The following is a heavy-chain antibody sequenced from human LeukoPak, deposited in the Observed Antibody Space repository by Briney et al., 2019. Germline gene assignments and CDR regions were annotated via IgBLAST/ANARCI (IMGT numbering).Heavy chain of an antibody. D-gene: IGHD3-10*01. Sequence: ASVKVSCKASGYTFTSYGITWVRQAPGQGLEWMGWISGYNGNTNYALRLQGRVTMATDTSTNTAYMELRGLRSDDTAVYFCARTSGGDGSGSYYVHWFDPWGQGTLVTVTS. V-gene: IGHV1-18*01. J-gene: IGHJ5*02. CDR1: GYTFTSYG. CDR3: ARTSGGDGSGSYYVHWFDP. CDR2: ISGYNGNT.